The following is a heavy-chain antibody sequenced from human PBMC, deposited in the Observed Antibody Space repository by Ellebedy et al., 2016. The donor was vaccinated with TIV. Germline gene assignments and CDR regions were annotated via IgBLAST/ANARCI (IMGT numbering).Heavy chain of an antibody. V-gene: IGHV3-33*08. CDR3: ARESIIFYGDYGGYYFDY. J-gene: IGHJ4*02. CDR1: GSTFSSYG. Sequence: PGGSLRLSCAASGSTFSSYGMHWVRQAPGKGLEWVAVIWYDGSNKYYADSVKGRFTISRDNSKNTLYLQMNSLRAEDTAVYYCARESIIFYGDYGGYYFDYWGQGTLVTVSS. CDR2: IWYDGSNK. D-gene: IGHD4-17*01.